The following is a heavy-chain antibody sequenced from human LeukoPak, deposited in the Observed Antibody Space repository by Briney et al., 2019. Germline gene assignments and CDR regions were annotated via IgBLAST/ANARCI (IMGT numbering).Heavy chain of an antibody. CDR2: INPNSGGT. CDR3: AREQLERRGGINWFGP. CDR1: GYTFTGYY. D-gene: IGHD1-1*01. J-gene: IGHJ5*02. Sequence: ASVTVSCKASGYTFTGYYMHWVRQAPGQGLEWMGWINPNSGGTNYAQKFQGRVTMTRDTSISTAYMELSRLRSDDTAVYYCAREQLERRGGINWFGPWGQGTLVTVSS. V-gene: IGHV1-2*02.